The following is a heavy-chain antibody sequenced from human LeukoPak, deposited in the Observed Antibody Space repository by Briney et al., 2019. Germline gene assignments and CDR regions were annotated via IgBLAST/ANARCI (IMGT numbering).Heavy chain of an antibody. CDR3: ASGRAYGDPIDAFDI. D-gene: IGHD4-17*01. V-gene: IGHV1-2*06. CDR2: INPNSGDP. Sequence: ASVKVSCKTSGYTFTDSYIHWVRQAPGQGLEWMGRINPNSGDPNYPQKFQGRVTMTRDTSITTAYMELSRLRSDDTAIYYCASGRAYGDPIDAFDIWGQGTMVTVSS. J-gene: IGHJ3*02. CDR1: GYTFTDSY.